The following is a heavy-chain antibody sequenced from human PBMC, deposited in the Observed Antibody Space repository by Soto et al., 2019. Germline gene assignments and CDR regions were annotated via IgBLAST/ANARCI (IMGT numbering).Heavy chain of an antibody. D-gene: IGHD5-18*01. J-gene: IGHJ3*02. CDR2: IYPGDSDT. CDR1: GYSFTSYW. V-gene: IGHV5-51*01. Sequence: GESLKISCKGSGYSFTSYWIGWVRQMPGKGLEWMGIIYPGDSDTRYSPSFQGQVTISADKSISTAYLQWSSLKASDTAMYYCARGGRGYSYGDAFDIWGQGTMVTVSS. CDR3: ARGGRGYSYGDAFDI.